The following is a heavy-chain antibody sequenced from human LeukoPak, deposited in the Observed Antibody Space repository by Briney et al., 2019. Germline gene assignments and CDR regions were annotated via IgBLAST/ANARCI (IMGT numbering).Heavy chain of an antibody. Sequence: GGSLRLSCAASGFTFSSYAMSWVRQAPGKGVEWVSANSGSDGSTYYADSVKGRFTIYRDNPKNTLYLQMNSLRADDTAVYYCGNPTLFGVITGDAFDIWGQGTMVTVSS. CDR1: GFTFSSYA. D-gene: IGHD3-22*01. CDR3: GNPTLFGVITGDAFDI. CDR2: NSGSDGST. J-gene: IGHJ3*02. V-gene: IGHV3-23*01.